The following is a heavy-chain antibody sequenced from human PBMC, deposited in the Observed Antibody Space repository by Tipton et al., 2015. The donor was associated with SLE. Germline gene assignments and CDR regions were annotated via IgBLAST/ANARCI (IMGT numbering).Heavy chain of an antibody. V-gene: IGHV3-64*04. CDR2: ISSNGGST. D-gene: IGHD3-3*01. Sequence: SLRLSCSASGFTFSSYAMHWVRQAPGKGLEYVSAISSNGGSTYYADSVKGRFTISRDNSKNTLYLQMNSLRAEDTAVYYCAKVEIRFLEWLFPGYWGQGTLVTVSS. CDR3: AKVEIRFLEWLFPGY. CDR1: GFTFSSYA. J-gene: IGHJ4*02.